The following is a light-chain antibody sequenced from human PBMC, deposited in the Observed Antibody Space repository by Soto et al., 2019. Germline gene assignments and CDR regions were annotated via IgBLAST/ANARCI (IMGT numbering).Light chain of an antibody. Sequence: VMTQSPATLSVSPGERATLSCRASHIVMKDLAWYQQKPGQAPRLLIYDSSTRASGIPPRFSGSGSGTDFSLTISRLEPEDFAVYYCEQYGSSPRTFGQGTKVDIK. CDR2: DSS. CDR3: EQYGSSPRT. CDR1: HIVMKD. J-gene: IGKJ1*01. V-gene: IGKV3-15*01.